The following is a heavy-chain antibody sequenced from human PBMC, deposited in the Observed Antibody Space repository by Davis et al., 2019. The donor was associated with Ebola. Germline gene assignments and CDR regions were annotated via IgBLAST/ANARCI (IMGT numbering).Heavy chain of an antibody. CDR3: AKAGGIVGATSDY. Sequence: GESLNISCVSSGFSVSTTYIAWLRQAPGKRLEWVSLIYGGGNVYYADSVGGRFTISRDNSKNTLYLQMNSLRAEDTAVYYCAKAGGIVGATSDYWVQGTLVTVSS. J-gene: IGHJ4*02. CDR2: IYGGGNV. D-gene: IGHD1-26*01. CDR1: GFSVSTTY. V-gene: IGHV3-53*01.